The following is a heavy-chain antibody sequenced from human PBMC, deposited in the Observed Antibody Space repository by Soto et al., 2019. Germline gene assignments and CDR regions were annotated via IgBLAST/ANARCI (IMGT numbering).Heavy chain of an antibody. Sequence: GRLLRLSCAASGFTFSTYAMDWVPQPPGKGLEWVSGISGGGTITLYADSVRGRFTITRDNSENTLYLQLNSLRADDTAVYYCAKRDYSDSSTYASLFDYWGQGSLVTVSS. CDR3: AKRDYSDSSTYASLFDY. J-gene: IGHJ4*02. CDR1: GFTFSTYA. D-gene: IGHD3-22*01. CDR2: ISGGGTIT. V-gene: IGHV3-23*01.